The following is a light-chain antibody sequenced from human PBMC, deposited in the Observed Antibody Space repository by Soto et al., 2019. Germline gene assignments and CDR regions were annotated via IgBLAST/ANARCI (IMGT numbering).Light chain of an antibody. CDR2: GAF. CDR3: QQRNIWPPVT. CDR1: TSVTNY. V-gene: IGKV3-11*01. J-gene: IGKJ5*01. Sequence: EIVLTQSPATLSLSPGERATLSCRASTSVTNYLAWYQQKPGQPPRLLIYGAFNRAAGIPARFSGSGSGTDFTLIISSLEPEDAAVYYCQQRNIWPPVTFGQGTRLEIK.